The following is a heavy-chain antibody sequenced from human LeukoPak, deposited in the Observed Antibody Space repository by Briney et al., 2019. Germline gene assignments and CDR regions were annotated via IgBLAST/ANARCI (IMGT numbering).Heavy chain of an antibody. Sequence: SETLSLTCAVSGGSFSGYYWTWIRQPPGKGLEWIGEINHSGSANYNPSLKSRVTISLDTSKNQFSLKLSSVTAADTAVYYCARGQSTVTTDWGQGTLVTISS. CDR2: INHSGSA. CDR3: ARGQSTVTTD. V-gene: IGHV4-34*01. D-gene: IGHD4-17*01. CDR1: GGSFSGYY. J-gene: IGHJ4*02.